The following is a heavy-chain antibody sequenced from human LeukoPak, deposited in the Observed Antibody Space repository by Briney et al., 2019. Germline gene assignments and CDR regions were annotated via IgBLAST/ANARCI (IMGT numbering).Heavy chain of an antibody. CDR1: GFNFSGYA. V-gene: IGHV3-23*01. CDR3: AKGVTKAVAGSIDY. J-gene: IGHJ4*02. D-gene: IGHD6-19*01. Sequence: GGSLRLSCAASGFNFSGYAMSWVRQAPGKGLEWVSIISGSGGSTFYADSVKGRFTISRDNSKNTLYLQMNSLRAEDTAVYYCAKGVTKAVAGSIDYWGQGTLVTVSS. CDR2: ISGSGGST.